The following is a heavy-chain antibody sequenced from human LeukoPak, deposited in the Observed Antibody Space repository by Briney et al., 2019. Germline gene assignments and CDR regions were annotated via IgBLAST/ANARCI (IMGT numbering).Heavy chain of an antibody. CDR1: GFTLTHYA. CDR3: ARSSYDYGGIEGPFDY. J-gene: IGHJ4*02. CDR2: TSYDGNKK. V-gene: IGHV3-30*15. D-gene: IGHD4-23*01. Sequence: GGSLRLSCAASGFTLTHYAMHWVRQAPGKGLEWVAVTSYDGNKKYYADSVKGRFTISRDSSKNTLYLQMSSLRAEDTAVYYCARSSYDYGGIEGPFDYWGQGTLVTVSS.